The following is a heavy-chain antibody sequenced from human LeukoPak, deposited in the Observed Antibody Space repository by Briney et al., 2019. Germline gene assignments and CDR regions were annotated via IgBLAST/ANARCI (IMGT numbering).Heavy chain of an antibody. CDR1: GGPISSYY. D-gene: IGHD2-2*01. CDR3: ARQLGYCSSTSCYADKVDY. CDR2: IYHSGST. V-gene: IGHV4-59*08. J-gene: IGHJ4*02. Sequence: SETLSLTCTVSGGPISSYYWSWIRQPPGKGVEWIGYIYHSGSTNYNPSLKSRVTISVDTSKNQFSLKLSSVTAADTAVYYCARQLGYCSSTSCYADKVDYWGQGTLVTVSS.